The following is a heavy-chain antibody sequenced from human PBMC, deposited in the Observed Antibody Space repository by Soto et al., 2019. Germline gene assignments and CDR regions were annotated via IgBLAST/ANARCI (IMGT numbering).Heavy chain of an antibody. CDR3: ARGSYGYKSGLYYFDY. CDR2: IYYSGGT. V-gene: IGHV4-59*12. J-gene: IGHJ4*02. CDR1: GGSISSYY. Sequence: PSETLSLTCTVSGGSISSYYWSWIRQPPGKGLEWIGYIYYSGGTNYNPSLKSRVTISVDTSKNQFSLKLTSVTAADTAVYYCARGSYGYKSGLYYFDYWGQGTLVTVSS. D-gene: IGHD5-18*01.